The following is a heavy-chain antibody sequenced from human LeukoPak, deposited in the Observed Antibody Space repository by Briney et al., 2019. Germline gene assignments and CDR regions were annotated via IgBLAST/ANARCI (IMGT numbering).Heavy chain of an antibody. CDR1: GFTFSSYW. CDR3: ARYSSGWHDALDI. V-gene: IGHV3-74*01. D-gene: IGHD6-19*01. Sequence: PGGSLRLSCAASGFTFSSYWMHWVRQAPGKGLVWVSRINTDGSSTNYADSVKGRFTISRDNAENSLYLQMNSLGVEDTAVYYCARYSSGWHDALDIWGQGTMVTVSS. J-gene: IGHJ3*02. CDR2: INTDGSST.